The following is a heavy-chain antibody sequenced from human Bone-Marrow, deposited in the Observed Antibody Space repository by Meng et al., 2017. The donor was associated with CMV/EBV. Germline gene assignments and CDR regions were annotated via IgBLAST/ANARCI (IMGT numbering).Heavy chain of an antibody. V-gene: IGHV4-34*01. CDR2: INHSGST. CDR3: ARELRGMDV. J-gene: IGHJ6*02. CDR1: GGSFSGYY. Sequence: SETLSLTCAVYGGSFSGYYWSWIRQPPGKGLEWIGEINHSGSTNYNPSLKSRVTISVGTSKNQFSLKLSSVTAADTAVYYCARELRGMDVWGQGTTVTVSS.